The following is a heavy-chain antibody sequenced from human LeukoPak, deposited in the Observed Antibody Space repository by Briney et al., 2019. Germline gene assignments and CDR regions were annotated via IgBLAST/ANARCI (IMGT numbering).Heavy chain of an antibody. J-gene: IGHJ5*02. CDR2: ISSSSSYT. V-gene: IGHV3-11*06. CDR3: ARLISRNWFDP. CDR1: GFTLSDYY. D-gene: IGHD3-16*01. Sequence: TGGSLRLSCAASGFTLSDYYMSWIRQAPGKGLEGFSYISSSSSYTNYADSVKGRFTISRDNAKNSLYLQMNSLRAEDTAVYYCARLISRNWFDPWGQGTLVTVSS.